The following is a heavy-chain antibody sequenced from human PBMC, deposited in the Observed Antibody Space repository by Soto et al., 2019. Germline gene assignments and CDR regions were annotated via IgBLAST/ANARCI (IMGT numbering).Heavy chain of an antibody. V-gene: IGHV3-33*01. CDR1: GFTFSSYG. CDR3: ARTILGVVIGAFDI. J-gene: IGHJ3*02. D-gene: IGHD3-3*01. CDR2: IWYDGSNK. Sequence: WGSLRLSCAASGFTFSSYGMHWVRQAPGKGLEWVAVIWYDGSNKYYADSVKGRFTISRDNSKNTLYLQMNSLRAEDTAVYYCARTILGVVIGAFDIGGQGKMVTVS.